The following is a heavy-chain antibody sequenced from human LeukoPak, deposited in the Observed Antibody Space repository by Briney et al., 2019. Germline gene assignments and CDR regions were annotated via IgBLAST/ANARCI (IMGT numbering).Heavy chain of an antibody. CDR1: GYTLTELS. CDR3: ATDLATIRKKDY. D-gene: IGHD5-12*01. CDR2: SDPEDGET. J-gene: IGHJ4*02. Sequence: ASVKVSCKVSGYTLTELSMHWVRQAPGKGLEWMGGSDPEDGETIYAQKFQGRVTMTEDTSTDTAYMELSSLRSEDTAIYYCATDLATIRKKDYWGQGTLVTVSS. V-gene: IGHV1-24*01.